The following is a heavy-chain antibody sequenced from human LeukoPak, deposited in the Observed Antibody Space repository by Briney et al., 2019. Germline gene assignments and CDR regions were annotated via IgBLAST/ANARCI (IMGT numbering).Heavy chain of an antibody. V-gene: IGHV4-34*01. Sequence: SETLSLTCAVYGWSFSGYYWSWIRQPPGKGLEWIWEINHSGSTNYNPSPKSRVTISVDTSKNQFSLKLSSVTAADTAVYYCARLGLDSSSWYPSYYYYYMDVWGKGTTVTISS. CDR1: GWSFSGYY. CDR2: INHSGST. CDR3: ARLGLDSSSWYPSYYYYYMDV. D-gene: IGHD6-13*01. J-gene: IGHJ6*03.